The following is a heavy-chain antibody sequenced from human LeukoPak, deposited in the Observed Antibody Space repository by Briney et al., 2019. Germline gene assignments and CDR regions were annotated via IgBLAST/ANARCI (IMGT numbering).Heavy chain of an antibody. CDR2: MNQDGSEK. D-gene: IGHD3-16*01. CDR3: ATYTHWVAGDV. Sequence: GGSLRLSCAASGFTFSDSWTSWVRQAPGKGLEWVANMNQDGSEKDYVDSAKGRFTISRDNARNSLYLQMGSLRAEDTAVYYCATYTHWVAGDVWGQGTTVTVSS. CDR1: GFTFSDSW. J-gene: IGHJ6*02. V-gene: IGHV3-7*01.